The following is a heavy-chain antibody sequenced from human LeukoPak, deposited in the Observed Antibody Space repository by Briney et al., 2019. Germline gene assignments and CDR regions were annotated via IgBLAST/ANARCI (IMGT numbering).Heavy chain of an antibody. Sequence: ASVKVSCKASGYTFTSYDINWVRQATGQGLEWMGWMNPNSGNTGYAQKFQGRVTITRNTSISTAYMELSSLRSEDTAVYYCARGYYYDSSGYLTPLFDYWGQGTLVTVSS. CDR3: ARGYYYDSSGYLTPLFDY. V-gene: IGHV1-8*03. CDR1: GYTFTSYD. J-gene: IGHJ4*02. CDR2: MNPNSGNT. D-gene: IGHD3-22*01.